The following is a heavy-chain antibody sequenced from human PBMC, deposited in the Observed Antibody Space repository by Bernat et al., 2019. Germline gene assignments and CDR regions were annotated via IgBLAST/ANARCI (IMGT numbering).Heavy chain of an antibody. D-gene: IGHD2-21*02. J-gene: IGHJ4*02. CDR3: ARANCGGDCYFRTYPYY. Sequence: EVQLVESGGGLVKPGGSLRLSCAASGFTFSSYSMNWVRQAPGKGLEWVSSISSSSSYIYYADSVKGRFTISRDNAKNSLYLQMNSLRAEDTAVYYCARANCGGDCYFRTYPYYWGQGTLVTVSS. CDR1: GFTFSSYS. V-gene: IGHV3-21*01. CDR2: ISSSSSYI.